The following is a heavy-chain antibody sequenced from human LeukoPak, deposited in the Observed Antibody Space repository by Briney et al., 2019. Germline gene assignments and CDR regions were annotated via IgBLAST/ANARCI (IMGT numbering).Heavy chain of an antibody. V-gene: IGHV3-23*01. CDR2: ISGSGGST. D-gene: IGHD3-22*01. Sequence: GGSLRLSCAASGFTFSSYAMSWVRQAPGKGLEWVSAISGSGGSTYYADSVKGRFTISRDNSKNTLYLQMNSLRAEDTAVYYCAKASSGYYLSSSFGDAFDIWGQGTMVTVSS. CDR1: GFTFSSYA. J-gene: IGHJ3*02. CDR3: AKASSGYYLSSSFGDAFDI.